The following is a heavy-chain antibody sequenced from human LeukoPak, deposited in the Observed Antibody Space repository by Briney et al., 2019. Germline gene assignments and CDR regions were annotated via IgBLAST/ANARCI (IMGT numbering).Heavy chain of an antibody. V-gene: IGHV4-34*01. D-gene: IGHD3-10*01. CDR2: INHSGST. Sequence: SETLSLTCAVYGGSFSGYYWSWIRQPPGKGLEWIGEINHSGSTNYNPSLKSRVTMSVDTSKNQFSLKLSSVTAADTAVYYCARVSLLRFGGDHYYFYMDVWGKGTTVTISS. CDR1: GGSFSGYY. CDR3: ARVSLLRFGGDHYYFYMDV. J-gene: IGHJ6*03.